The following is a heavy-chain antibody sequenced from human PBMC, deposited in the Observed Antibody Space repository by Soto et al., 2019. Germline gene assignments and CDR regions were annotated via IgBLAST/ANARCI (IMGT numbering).Heavy chain of an antibody. V-gene: IGHV3-48*04. D-gene: IGHD2-21*02. CDR3: ARDRGPSVTPAYYGMGV. CDR1: GFTFSSYS. CDR2: IHRDSGTV. J-gene: IGHJ6*02. Sequence: GGSLRLSCAASGFTFSSYSMNWVRQAPGKGLEWISYIHRDSGTVYYADSVKGRFTISRDNAKNSLYLQMTSLRAEDTAVYYCARDRGPSVTPAYYGMGVWGQGTTVTVSS.